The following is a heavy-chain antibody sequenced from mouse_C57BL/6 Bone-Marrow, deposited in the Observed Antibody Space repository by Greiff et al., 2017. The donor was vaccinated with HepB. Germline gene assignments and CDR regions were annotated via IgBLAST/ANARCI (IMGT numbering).Heavy chain of an antibody. Sequence: QVQLQQSGAELVKPGASVKLSCKASGYTFTEYTIHWVKQRSGQGLEWIGWFYPGSGSIKYNEKFKDKATLTADKSSSTVYMELSRLTSEDSAVYVCARHEEDYGNYVAAWFAYWGQGTLVTVSA. V-gene: IGHV1-62-2*01. CDR2: FYPGSGSI. J-gene: IGHJ3*01. D-gene: IGHD2-1*01. CDR1: GYTFTEYT. CDR3: ARHEEDYGNYVAAWFAY.